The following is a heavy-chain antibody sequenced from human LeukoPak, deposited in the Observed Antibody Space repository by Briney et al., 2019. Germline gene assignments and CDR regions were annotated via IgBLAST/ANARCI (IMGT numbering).Heavy chain of an antibody. V-gene: IGHV1-18*04. CDR2: ISGYNGKT. D-gene: IGHD5-12*01. CDR1: GYTFINYG. CDR3: ARLSTNSRIGGYDPQWYFDL. J-gene: IGHJ2*01. Sequence: GASVKVSCKASGYTFINYGFSWVRQAPGQGLEWMGWISGYNGKTNYLQRFHGRVTMTTDTSTNTVYMELRSLRSDDTAVYYWARLSTNSRIGGYDPQWYFDLWGRGTLVTVSS.